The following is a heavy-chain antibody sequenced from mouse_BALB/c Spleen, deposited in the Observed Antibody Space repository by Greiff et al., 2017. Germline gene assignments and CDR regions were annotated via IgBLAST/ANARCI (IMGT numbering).Heavy chain of an antibody. Sequence: EVKLVESGGGLVKLGGSLKLSCAASGFTFSSYYMSWVRQTPEKRLEWVATISDGGSYTYYPDSVKGRFTISRDNAKNNLYLQMSSLKSEDTAMYYCAREDYGSSYGPYWGQGTLVTVSA. CDR1: GFTFSSYY. CDR3: AREDYGSSYGPY. J-gene: IGHJ3*01. CDR2: ISDGGSYT. D-gene: IGHD1-1*01. V-gene: IGHV5-4*02.